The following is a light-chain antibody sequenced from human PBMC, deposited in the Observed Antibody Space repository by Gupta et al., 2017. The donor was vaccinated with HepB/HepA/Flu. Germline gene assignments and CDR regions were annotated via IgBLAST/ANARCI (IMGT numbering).Light chain of an antibody. J-gene: IGLJ3*02. CDR3: ALYMSSGVWV. CDR1: SGSVSTSHS. CDR2: TAN. Sequence: QTVVTQEPSFSASPGTTVTLTCGLTSGSVSTSHSPTWYQQTPGQTSLTLIYTANSRSSGVPDRFSGSSLGNKAALTITGAQADDDSIYYCALYMSSGVWVFGGGTTLTVL. V-gene: IGLV8-61*01.